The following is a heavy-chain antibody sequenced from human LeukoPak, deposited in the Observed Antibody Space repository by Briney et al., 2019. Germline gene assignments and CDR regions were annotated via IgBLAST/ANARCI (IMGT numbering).Heavy chain of an antibody. J-gene: IGHJ4*02. CDR3: ASNGCSSTGCWILDY. CDR1: GYTFTGYY. V-gene: IGHV1-2*02. Sequence: ASVKVSCKASGYTFTGYYMHWVRQAPGQGLEWMGWINPNSGGTNYAQKFQGRVTMTRDTSISTAYMELSRLRSDDTAVYYCASNGCSSTGCWILDYWGQGTLVTVSS. CDR2: INPNSGGT. D-gene: IGHD2-2*01.